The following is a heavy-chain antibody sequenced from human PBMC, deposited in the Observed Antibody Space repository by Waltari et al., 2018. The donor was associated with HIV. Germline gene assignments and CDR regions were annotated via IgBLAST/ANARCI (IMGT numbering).Heavy chain of an antibody. CDR2: FDPEQGKT. Sequence: QVPLVQSGAEVKKPGASVKVSCKVSGYTLSELSMHWVRQAPGKGLEWMGDFDPEQGKTIYAQNVQGRVTITEDAATDTAYMELSRRRSEDTAVYYCTTEGLYCSGGTCYSRFDPWGQGTLVTVSS. CDR1: GYTLSELS. CDR3: TTEGLYCSGGTCYSRFDP. D-gene: IGHD2-15*01. V-gene: IGHV1-24*01. J-gene: IGHJ5*02.